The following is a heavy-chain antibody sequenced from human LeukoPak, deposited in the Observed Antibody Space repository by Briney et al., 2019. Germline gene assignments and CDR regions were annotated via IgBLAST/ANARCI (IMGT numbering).Heavy chain of an antibody. Sequence: ASVKVSCKASGYIFIGYYMHWVRQAPGQGLEWMGIINPSGGSTSYAQKFQGRVTMTRDTSTSTVYMELSSLRSEDTAVYYCARENYVWGTFDYWGQGTLVTVSS. CDR3: ARENYVWGTFDY. CDR1: GYIFIGYY. D-gene: IGHD3-16*01. J-gene: IGHJ4*02. CDR2: INPSGGST. V-gene: IGHV1-46*01.